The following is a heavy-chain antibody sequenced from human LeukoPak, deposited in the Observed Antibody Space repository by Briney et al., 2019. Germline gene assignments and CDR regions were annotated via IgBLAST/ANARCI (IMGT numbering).Heavy chain of an antibody. V-gene: IGHV4-59*01. CDR3: AREGPWGVGDSSGYQSGAFDI. Sequence: SETLSLTCTVSGGSISSYYWSWIRQPPGKGLEWIGYIYYSGSTNYNPSLKSRVTISVDTSKNQFSLKLSSVTAADTAVYYCAREGPWGVGDSSGYQSGAFDIWGQGTMVTVSS. D-gene: IGHD3-22*01. CDR2: IYYSGST. CDR1: GGSISSYY. J-gene: IGHJ3*02.